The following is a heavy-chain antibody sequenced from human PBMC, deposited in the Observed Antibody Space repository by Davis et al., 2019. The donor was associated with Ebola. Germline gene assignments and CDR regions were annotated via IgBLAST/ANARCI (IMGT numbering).Heavy chain of an antibody. J-gene: IGHJ4*02. Sequence: MPSETLSLTCTVSGGSISSSSYYWGWIRQPPGKGLEWIGSIYHSGSTYYNVSLKSRVTISVDRSKNQFSLKLSSVTAADTAVYYCARAFVLGYCSGGSCSNYFDYWGQGTLVTVSS. CDR1: GGSISSSSYY. V-gene: IGHV4-39*07. D-gene: IGHD2-15*01. CDR2: IYHSGST. CDR3: ARAFVLGYCSGGSCSNYFDY.